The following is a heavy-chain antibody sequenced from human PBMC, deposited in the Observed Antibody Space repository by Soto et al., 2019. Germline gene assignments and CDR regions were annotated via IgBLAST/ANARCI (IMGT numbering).Heavy chain of an antibody. Sequence: QVQLQESGPGLVKPSQTLSLTCTVSGGSISSGGYYWTWIRQHPGKGLEWIGYIYYSGRTYYNPSLKSLVTISVNTSKNQISMKLRPVNVADTAVYYCARSVFPWGKGTMVNVSS. CDR1: GGSISSGGYY. CDR2: IYYSGRT. J-gene: IGHJ5*02. CDR3: ARSVFP. V-gene: IGHV4-31*01.